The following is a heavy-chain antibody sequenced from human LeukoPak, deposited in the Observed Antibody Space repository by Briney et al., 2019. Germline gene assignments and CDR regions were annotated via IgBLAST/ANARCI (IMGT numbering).Heavy chain of an antibody. CDR2: IGLGSGDT. CDR3: VAERYTDGCCWFDP. CDR1: GFPLSSST. Sequence: SVKVSCKTSGFPLSSSTVQWVRQARGQRLEWLGWIGLGSGDTKYAQRVQERLTISRDMSTSTVYMELSSLRSEDTAVYYCVAERYTDGCCWFDPWGQGTLVTVSS. D-gene: IGHD1-1*01. V-gene: IGHV1-58*01. J-gene: IGHJ5*02.